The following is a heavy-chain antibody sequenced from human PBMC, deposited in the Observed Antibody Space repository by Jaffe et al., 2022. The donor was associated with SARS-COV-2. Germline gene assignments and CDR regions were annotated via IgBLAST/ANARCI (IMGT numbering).Heavy chain of an antibody. CDR1: GFTFSSYE. Sequence: EVQLVESGGGLVQPGGSLRLSCAASGFTFSSYEMNWVRQAPGKGLEWVSYISSSGSTIYYADSVKGRFTISRDNAKNSLYLQMNSLRAEDTAVYYCARDRRDGYNPEVYYYGMDVWGQGTTVTVSS. CDR2: ISSSGSTI. CDR3: ARDRRDGYNPEVYYYGMDV. D-gene: IGHD5-12*01. J-gene: IGHJ6*02. V-gene: IGHV3-48*03.